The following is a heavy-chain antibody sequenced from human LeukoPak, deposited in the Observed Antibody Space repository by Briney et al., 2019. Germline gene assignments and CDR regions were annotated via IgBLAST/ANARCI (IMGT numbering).Heavy chain of an antibody. CDR3: ARDRGVSGFDY. V-gene: IGHV4-59*12. CDR1: GGSISSYY. D-gene: IGHD6-13*01. J-gene: IGHJ4*02. Sequence: SETLSLTCTVSGGSISSYYRSWIRQPPGKGLEWIGYIYYSGSTSYNPSLKSRVTISVDTSKKQFSLRLSSVTAADTAFYYCARDRGVSGFDYWGQGTLVTVSS. CDR2: IYYSGST.